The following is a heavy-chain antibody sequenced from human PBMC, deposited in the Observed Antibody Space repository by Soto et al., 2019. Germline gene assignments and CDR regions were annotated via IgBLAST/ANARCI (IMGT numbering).Heavy chain of an antibody. CDR2: IVVGSGNT. Sequence: QMQLVQSGPEVKKPGTSVKVSCKASGFTFTSSAVQWVRQARGQRLEWIGWIVVGSGNTNYAQKFQERVTITRDMSTSTAYMELSSLRSEDTAMYYCAASLARGMAGDYWGQGTLVTVSS. CDR3: AASLARGMAGDY. J-gene: IGHJ4*02. D-gene: IGHD3-10*01. CDR1: GFTFTSSA. V-gene: IGHV1-58*01.